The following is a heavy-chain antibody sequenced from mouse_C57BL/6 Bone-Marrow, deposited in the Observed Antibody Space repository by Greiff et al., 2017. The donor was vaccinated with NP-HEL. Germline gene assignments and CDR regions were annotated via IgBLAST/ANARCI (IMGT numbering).Heavy chain of an antibody. CDR1: GYTFTSYW. V-gene: IGHV1-59*01. Sequence: QVQLQQPGAELVRPGTSVKLYCKASGYTFTSYWMHWVKQRPGQGLEWIGVIDPSDSYTNYNQKFKGKATLTVDTSSSTAYMQLSSLTSEDSAVYYCARRAVVAPYWYFDVWGTGTTVTVSS. D-gene: IGHD1-1*01. CDR2: IDPSDSYT. CDR3: ARRAVVAPYWYFDV. J-gene: IGHJ1*03.